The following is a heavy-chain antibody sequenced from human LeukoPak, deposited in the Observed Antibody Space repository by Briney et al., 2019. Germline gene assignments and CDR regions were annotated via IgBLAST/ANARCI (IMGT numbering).Heavy chain of an antibody. D-gene: IGHD1-26*01. CDR3: ARDGRFSGSYYGDAFDI. CDR2: IFYSGST. V-gene: IGHV4-39*07. CDR1: GGSINNRNSY. J-gene: IGHJ3*02. Sequence: SETLSLTCTVSGGSINNRNSYWGWIRQPPGKGLEWIGSIFYSGSTYYNASLKSRVTISVDTSKNQFSLKLSSVTAADTAVYYCARDGRFSGSYYGDAFDIWGQGTMVTVSS.